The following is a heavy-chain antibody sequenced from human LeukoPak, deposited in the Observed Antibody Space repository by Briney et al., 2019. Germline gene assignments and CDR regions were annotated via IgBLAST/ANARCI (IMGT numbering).Heavy chain of an antibody. CDR1: VYTFTSYG. CDR3: ARDRRANLIAAADFHY. D-gene: IGHD6-13*01. CDR2: ISAYNGNT. V-gene: IGHV1-18*01. Sequence: ASVKVSCKASVYTFTSYGISWVRQAPGQGLEWMGWISAYNGNTNYAQKLQGRVTMTTDTSTSTAYMELRSLRSDDTAVYYCARDRRANLIAAADFHYWGQGTLVTVSS. J-gene: IGHJ4*02.